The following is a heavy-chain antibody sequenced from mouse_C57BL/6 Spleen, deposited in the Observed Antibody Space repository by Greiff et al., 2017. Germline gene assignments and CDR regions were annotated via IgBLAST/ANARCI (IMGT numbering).Heavy chain of an antibody. CDR2: IYPGDGDT. CDR1: GYAFSSYW. D-gene: IGHD1-1*01. Sequence: QVQLQQSGAELVKPGASVKISCKASGYAFSSYWMNWVKQRPGKGLEWIGQIYPGDGDTNYNGKFKGKDTLTADKSSSTAYMQLSSLTSEDSAVYFCARDYGSSLYYAMDYWGQGTSVTVSS. CDR3: ARDYGSSLYYAMDY. J-gene: IGHJ4*01. V-gene: IGHV1-80*01.